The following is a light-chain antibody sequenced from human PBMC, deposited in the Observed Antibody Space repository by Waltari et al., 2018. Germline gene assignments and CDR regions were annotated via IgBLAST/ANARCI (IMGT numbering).Light chain of an antibody. V-gene: IGKV3-15*01. CDR1: QSVGIN. J-gene: IGKJ1*01. CDR2: TAS. CDR3: HQYNNWPPGGT. Sequence: EIVMTQSPAALSVSPGERATPSVRASQSVGINLAWYHQKPGQAPRLLISTASTRATGIPARFSGSGSGTEFTLTINSLQSEDSAIYYCHQYNNWPPGGTFGQGTKVELK.